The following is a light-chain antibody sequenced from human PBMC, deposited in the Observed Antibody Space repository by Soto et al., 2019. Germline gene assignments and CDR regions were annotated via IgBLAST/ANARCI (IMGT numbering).Light chain of an antibody. CDR3: SSYTSSSTLGGV. J-gene: IGLJ2*01. V-gene: IGLV2-14*01. CDR2: EVS. CDR1: SSDVGGYNY. Sequence: QSALTQPASVSGSPGQSITISCTGTSSDVGGYNYVSWYQQHPGKAPKLMIYEVSNRPSGVSNRFSGSKSGNTASLTISGLQAEDEADYYCSSYTSSSTLGGVFGGGTKLPS.